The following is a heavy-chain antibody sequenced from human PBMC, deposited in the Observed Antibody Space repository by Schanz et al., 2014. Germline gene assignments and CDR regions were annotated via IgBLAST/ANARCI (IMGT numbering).Heavy chain of an antibody. J-gene: IGHJ4*01. CDR3: ARDRGYCSGGSCLTVDY. CDR1: GFTVSSDH. Sequence: VQLVESGGGFVQPGGSLGLSCVVSGFTVSSDHMSWVRQAPGKGLEWVAVISYDGSNKYYADSVKGRFTISRDNSKNTLYLQMNTLRAEDTAVYYCARDRGYCSGGSCLTVDYWGHGTLVTVSS. D-gene: IGHD2-15*01. V-gene: IGHV3-30*19. CDR2: ISYDGSNK.